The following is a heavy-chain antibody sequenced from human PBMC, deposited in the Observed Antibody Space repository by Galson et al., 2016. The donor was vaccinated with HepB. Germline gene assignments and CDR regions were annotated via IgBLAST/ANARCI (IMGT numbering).Heavy chain of an antibody. CDR2: ISWDSGVT. V-gene: IGHV3-9*01. CDR3: SKVSGYYNGDTAFDD. Sequence: SLRLSCAASGFTFEHYAMHWVRQAPGKGLEWVSAISWDSGVTIYADSVRGRFTISRDNAKNSLYMQMNSLTTEDTAFYYCSKVSGYYNGDTAFDDWGQGTMVTVSS. D-gene: IGHD3-3*01. J-gene: IGHJ3*01. CDR1: GFTFEHYA.